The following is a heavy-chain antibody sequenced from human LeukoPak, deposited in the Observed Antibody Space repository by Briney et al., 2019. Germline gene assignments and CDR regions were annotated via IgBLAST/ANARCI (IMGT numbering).Heavy chain of an antibody. CDR3: ARTKSYIRASAYYDLYYFDY. Sequence: SETLSLTCAVYGGSFSGYYWRWIRQPPGKGLEWIGEINHSGSTNYNPSLKSRVTISVDTSKNQFSLKLSSVTAADTAVYYCARTKSYIRASAYYDLYYFDYWGQGTVVTVSS. J-gene: IGHJ4*02. V-gene: IGHV4-34*01. D-gene: IGHD3-3*01. CDR2: INHSGST. CDR1: GGSFSGYY.